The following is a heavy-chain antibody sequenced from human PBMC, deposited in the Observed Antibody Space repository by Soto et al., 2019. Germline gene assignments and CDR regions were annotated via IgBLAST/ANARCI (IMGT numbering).Heavy chain of an antibody. J-gene: IGHJ4*02. CDR2: FDAEDGAA. CDR3: ATEIFTDDDDAWVTFRPADY. D-gene: IGHD3-16*02. V-gene: IGHV1-24*01. Sequence: DSVKVSCKVSGYTLTELSMHWVRQAPGKGLEWMGVFDAEDGAASYAQNFQGRVTMTVDTSTDTAYMEVTSLRSEDTAVYYCATEIFTDDDDAWVTFRPADYWGQGTQVTVSS. CDR1: GYTLTELS.